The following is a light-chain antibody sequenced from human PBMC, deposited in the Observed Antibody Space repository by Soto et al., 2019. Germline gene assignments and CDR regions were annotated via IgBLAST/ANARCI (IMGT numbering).Light chain of an antibody. J-gene: IGLJ2*01. V-gene: IGLV1-40*01. CDR2: GDT. Sequence: QSVLPQPPSVSGAPGQRGTISCTGSSSNFGANFDVQWYQQFPGTAPKLLIYGDTIRPSGVPDRFSGSKSGTSASLAITGLQAEYEADYYCQSYDTRLRGVFGGGTKVTVL. CDR1: SSNFGANFD. CDR3: QSYDTRLRGV.